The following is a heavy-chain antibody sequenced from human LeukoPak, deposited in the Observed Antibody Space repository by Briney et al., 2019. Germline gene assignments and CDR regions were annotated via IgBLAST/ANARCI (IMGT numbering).Heavy chain of an antibody. CDR2: IYYSGSP. J-gene: IGHJ6*02. Sequence: PSETLSLTCTVSGGSLSSYYSSWIRLPPGEGLGWIGYIYYSGSPNYNTSLKSRVTISVDTSKNQFSLKLSSVTAADTAVYYCARYRSYYDIFRSPYYYYGMDVWGQGTTVTVSS. D-gene: IGHD3-9*01. CDR3: ARYRSYYDIFRSPYYYYGMDV. CDR1: GGSLSSYY. V-gene: IGHV4-59*01.